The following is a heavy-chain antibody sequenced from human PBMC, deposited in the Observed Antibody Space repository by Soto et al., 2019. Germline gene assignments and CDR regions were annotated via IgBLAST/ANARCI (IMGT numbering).Heavy chain of an antibody. CDR3: ARTADFGSGYHPFEY. J-gene: IGHJ4*02. D-gene: IGHD3-3*01. CDR1: GFSLSTSGVG. V-gene: IGHV2-5*02. CDR2: IYWDDDK. Sequence: QITLKESGPTLVKPTQTLTLTCTFSGFSLSTSGVGVGWLRQPPGKALEWLALIYWDDDKRYSPSLKSRLTITTDTSKNLVVLRKTNRDPVDTATYYCARTADFGSGYHPFEYWRQGTLVTVSS.